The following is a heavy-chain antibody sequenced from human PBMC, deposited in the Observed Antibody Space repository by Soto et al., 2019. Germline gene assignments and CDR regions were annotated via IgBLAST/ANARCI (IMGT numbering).Heavy chain of an antibody. CDR2: IIPIFSTT. D-gene: IGHD5-12*01. V-gene: IGHV1-69*12. Sequence: QVQLVQSGAEVKKPGSSVKVSCKASGGTFSNYAISWVRQAPGQGLEWVGGIIPIFSTTNFAQKFQGRVTITADESTTTAYMVLSGLRSEDTAVYYCARDGGRDGYFGNWLDPWGQGILVTVSS. J-gene: IGHJ5*02. CDR1: GGTFSNYA. CDR3: ARDGGRDGYFGNWLDP.